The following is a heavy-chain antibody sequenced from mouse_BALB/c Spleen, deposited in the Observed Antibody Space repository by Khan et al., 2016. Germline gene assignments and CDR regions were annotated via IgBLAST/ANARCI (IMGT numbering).Heavy chain of an antibody. Sequence: VQLQQSGPELVKPGASVKMSCKASGYTFTSYIIHWVKQKPGQGLEWIGYINPYNAGTKYSETFKDKATLTSDRSSSIAYMELSSLTSEDSAVYYCARDYYGYDFDYWGQGTTLTVSS. J-gene: IGHJ2*01. D-gene: IGHD2-2*01. CDR3: ARDYYGYDFDY. CDR2: INPYNAGT. V-gene: IGHV1S136*01. CDR1: GYTFTSYI.